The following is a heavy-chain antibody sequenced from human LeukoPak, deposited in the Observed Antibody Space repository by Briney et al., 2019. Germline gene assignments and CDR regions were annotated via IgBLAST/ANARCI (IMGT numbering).Heavy chain of an antibody. J-gene: IGHJ4*02. D-gene: IGHD3-10*01. Sequence: SETLSLTCAVYGGSFSGYYWSWIRQPPGKGLEWIGEIYHSGSTNYNPSLKSRVTISVDKSKNQFSLKLSSVTAADTAVYYCVVYGSGSYYFDYWGQGTLVTVSS. CDR3: VVYGSGSYYFDY. CDR1: GGSFSGYY. CDR2: IYHSGST. V-gene: IGHV4-34*01.